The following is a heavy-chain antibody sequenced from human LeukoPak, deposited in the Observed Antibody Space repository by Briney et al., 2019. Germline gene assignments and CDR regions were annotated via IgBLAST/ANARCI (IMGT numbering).Heavy chain of an antibody. Sequence: GGSLRLSCAASGFTFSSYAMSWVRQAPGKGLEWVSAISGSGGSTYYADSVKGRFTISRDNAKNSLYLQMNSLRAEDTAVYYCARDDPSYGDFPLDYWGQGSLVTVSS. J-gene: IGHJ4*02. CDR3: ARDDPSYGDFPLDY. CDR2: ISGSGGST. V-gene: IGHV3-23*01. D-gene: IGHD4-17*01. CDR1: GFTFSSYA.